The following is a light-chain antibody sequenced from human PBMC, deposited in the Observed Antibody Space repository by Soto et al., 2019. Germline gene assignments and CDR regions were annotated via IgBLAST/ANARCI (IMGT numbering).Light chain of an antibody. Sequence: IKMTQSPSSLSAYVGDRVTITCRASQSISSYLNWYQQKPGKAPNLLIYKASSLQSGVPSRFSGSGSETEFTLTITGLQPDDFATYYCHQYSRFPRTFGQGSNV. CDR2: KAS. V-gene: IGKV1-5*03. CDR1: QSISSY. J-gene: IGKJ1*01. CDR3: HQYSRFPRT.